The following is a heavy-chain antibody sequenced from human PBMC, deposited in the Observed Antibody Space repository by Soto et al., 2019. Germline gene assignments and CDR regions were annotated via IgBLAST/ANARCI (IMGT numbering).Heavy chain of an antibody. CDR1: GFTFRSYS. CDR3: ARPEYSSSSYGMDV. Sequence: HPGGSLRLSCAASGFTFRSYSMNWVRQAPGKGLEWVSYISSSSSTIYYADSVKGRFTISRDNAKNSLYLQMNSLRDEDTAVYYCARPEYSSSSYGMDVWGQGTTVTVSS. J-gene: IGHJ6*02. V-gene: IGHV3-48*02. D-gene: IGHD6-6*01. CDR2: ISSSSSTI.